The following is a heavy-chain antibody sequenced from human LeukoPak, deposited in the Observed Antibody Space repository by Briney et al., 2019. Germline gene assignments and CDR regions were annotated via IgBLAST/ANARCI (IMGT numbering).Heavy chain of an antibody. D-gene: IGHD3-10*01. J-gene: IGHJ4*02. V-gene: IGHV1-18*01. CDR2: ISAYTGNT. CDR1: GGTFSSYA. Sequence: ASVKVSCKASGGTFSSYAISWVRQAPGQGLEWMGWISAYTGNTNYAQKLQGRVTMTTDTSTSTAYMELRSLRSDDTAVYYCARDYGSGSYLGNFDYWGQGTLVTVSS. CDR3: ARDYGSGSYLGNFDY.